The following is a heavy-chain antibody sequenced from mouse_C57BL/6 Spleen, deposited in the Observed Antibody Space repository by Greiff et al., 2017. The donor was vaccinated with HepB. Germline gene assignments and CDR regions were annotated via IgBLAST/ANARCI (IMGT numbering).Heavy chain of an antibody. D-gene: IGHD2-12*01. CDR3: AIYNSYEYYAMDY. Sequence: VQLQQSGPELVKPGASVKISCKASGYAFSSSWMNWVKQRPGKGLEWIGRIYPGDGDTNYNGKFKGKATLTADKSSSTAYMQLSSLTSEDSAVYFCAIYNSYEYYAMDYWGQGTSVTVSS. CDR1: GYAFSSSW. V-gene: IGHV1-82*01. CDR2: IYPGDGDT. J-gene: IGHJ4*01.